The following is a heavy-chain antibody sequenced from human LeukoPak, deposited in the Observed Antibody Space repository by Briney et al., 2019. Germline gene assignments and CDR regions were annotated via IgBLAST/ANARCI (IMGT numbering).Heavy chain of an antibody. D-gene: IGHD6-19*01. V-gene: IGHV3-48*01. Sequence: PGGSLRLSCAASGFTFSTYSMNWVRQAPGKGLEWVSYISSSSSTMFYADSVKGRSTISRDNSKNTLYLQMNSLRAEDTAVYYCANSPYSSGWYYFDYWGQGTLVTVSS. J-gene: IGHJ4*02. CDR3: ANSPYSSGWYYFDY. CDR1: GFTFSTYS. CDR2: ISSSSSTM.